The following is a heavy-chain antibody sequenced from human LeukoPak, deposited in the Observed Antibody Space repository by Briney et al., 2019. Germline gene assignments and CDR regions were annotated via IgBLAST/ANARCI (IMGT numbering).Heavy chain of an antibody. CDR3: ARDLPYSSSWESIDY. Sequence: ASVKVSCKATGYTFTSYGIIWVRQAPGQGLEWMGWISTYNGNTNYAQKIQGRVTMTTDTSTSTAYMELRSLRSDDTAVYYCARDLPYSSSWESIDYWGQGTLVTVSS. D-gene: IGHD6-13*01. CDR1: GYTFTSYG. J-gene: IGHJ4*02. V-gene: IGHV1-18*01. CDR2: ISTYNGNT.